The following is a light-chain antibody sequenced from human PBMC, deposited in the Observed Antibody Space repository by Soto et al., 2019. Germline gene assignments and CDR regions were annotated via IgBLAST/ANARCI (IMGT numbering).Light chain of an antibody. J-gene: IGKJ1*01. CDR1: QSVSSSY. CDR2: GAS. Sequence: EIVLTQSPGTLSLSPGERATLSCRASQSVSSSYLAWYQQKPGQAPRLLIYGASSRATGIPARFSGSGSGTDFTLTISRLEPEDFAIYYCHQRQSWPRTFGQGTKVDIK. CDR3: HQRQSWPRT. V-gene: IGKV3-20*01.